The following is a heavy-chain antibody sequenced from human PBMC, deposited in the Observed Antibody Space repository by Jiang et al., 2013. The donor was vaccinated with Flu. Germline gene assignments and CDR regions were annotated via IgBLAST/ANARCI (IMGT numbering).Heavy chain of an antibody. CDR3: ASTRNYFDVAGYHY. CDR2: GST. Sequence: GSTHYNASLKSRVTISVDTSKNQLSLKLNSVTAADTAVYYCASTRNYFDVAGYHYWGQGTLVTVSS. V-gene: IGHV4-34*01. J-gene: IGHJ4*02. D-gene: IGHD3-9*01.